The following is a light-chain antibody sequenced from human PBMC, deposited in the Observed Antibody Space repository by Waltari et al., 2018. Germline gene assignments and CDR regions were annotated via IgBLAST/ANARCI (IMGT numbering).Light chain of an antibody. CDR1: SRDVCGYNY. J-gene: IGLJ3*02. CDR2: DVS. V-gene: IGLV2-14*01. Sequence: QSALTQPASVSGSPGQSITISCTGTSRDVCGYNYVFWYQQHPGNVPKLFIFDVSNRPSGVSNRFSGSKSGNTASLTISGLQAEDESDYYCCSFTSRSTWVFGGGTKLTVL. CDR3: CSFTSRSTWV.